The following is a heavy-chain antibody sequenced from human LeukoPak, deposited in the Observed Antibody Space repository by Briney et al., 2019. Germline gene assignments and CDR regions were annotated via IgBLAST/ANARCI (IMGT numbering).Heavy chain of an antibody. Sequence: GASVKVSCKASGYTFTGYYMHWVRQAPGQGLEWMGMINPSGGSTSYAQKFQGRVTMTRDTSTSTVYMELSSLRSEDTAVYYCARERRLCTNGVCYYPFHYYYYGMDVWGQGTTVTVSS. D-gene: IGHD2-8*01. CDR2: INPSGGST. V-gene: IGHV1-46*01. J-gene: IGHJ6*02. CDR1: GYTFTGYY. CDR3: ARERRLCTNGVCYYPFHYYYYGMDV.